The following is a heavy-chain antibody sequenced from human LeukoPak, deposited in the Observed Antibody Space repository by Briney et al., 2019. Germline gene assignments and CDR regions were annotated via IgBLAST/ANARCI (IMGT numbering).Heavy chain of an antibody. Sequence: ASVKVSCKASGYTFTSYDINWVRQATGQGLEWMGWMNPNSGNTGYAQKFQGRVTMTRNTSISTAYMELSSLRSEDTAVYYCARPKPTSGYDFWSGYRYYYYYGMDVWGQGTTVTVSS. D-gene: IGHD3-3*01. V-gene: IGHV1-8*01. CDR2: MNPNSGNT. CDR1: GYTFTSYD. CDR3: ARPKPTSGYDFWSGYRYYYYYGMDV. J-gene: IGHJ6*02.